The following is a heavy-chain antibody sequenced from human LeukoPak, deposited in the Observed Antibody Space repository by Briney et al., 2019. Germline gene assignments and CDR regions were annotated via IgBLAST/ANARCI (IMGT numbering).Heavy chain of an antibody. CDR1: GGSFSGYY. V-gene: IGHV4-34*01. J-gene: IGHJ6*04. CDR2: INHSGST. Sequence: SETLSLTCAVYGGSFSGYYWSWIRQPPGKGLEWIGEINHSGSTNYNPSLKSRVTISVDTSKNQFSLKLSSVTAADTAVYYCARLDGSGSYSYYGMDVWGKGTTVTVSS. D-gene: IGHD3-10*01. CDR3: ARLDGSGSYSYYGMDV.